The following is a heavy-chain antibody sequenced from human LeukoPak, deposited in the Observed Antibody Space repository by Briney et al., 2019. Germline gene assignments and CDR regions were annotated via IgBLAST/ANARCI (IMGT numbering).Heavy chain of an antibody. J-gene: IGHJ4*02. CDR3: ARGGPAAGRFDY. D-gene: IGHD6-13*01. CDR1: GFTFNNYA. V-gene: IGHV3-23*01. CDR2: ISGTGVST. Sequence: GGSLRLSCAASGFTFNNYAMNWVRQAPGKGLEWVSGISGTGVSTYYADSVKGRFTISRDNSKNTLYLQMNSLRAEDTAVYYCARGGPAAGRFDYWGQGTLVTVSS.